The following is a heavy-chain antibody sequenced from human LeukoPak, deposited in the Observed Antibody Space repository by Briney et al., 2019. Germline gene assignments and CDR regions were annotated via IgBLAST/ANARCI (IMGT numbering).Heavy chain of an antibody. Sequence: ASVKVSCMASRYTFTGYYMHWVRQPPGQGVEWMGWINPNSGGTHYPQKLQGTGTMTRDTSLRTAYMELSRLRSDDTAVYYCERAYDSRALSDYWGQGTLVTVS. J-gene: IGHJ4*02. D-gene: IGHD3-22*01. CDR1: RYTFTGYY. CDR2: INPNSGGT. CDR3: ERAYDSRALSDY. V-gene: IGHV1-2*02.